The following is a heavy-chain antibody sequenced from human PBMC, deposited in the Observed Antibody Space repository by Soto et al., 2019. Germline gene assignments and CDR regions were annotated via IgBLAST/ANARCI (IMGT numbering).Heavy chain of an antibody. Sequence: SETLSLTCAASGGSISSSNWWSWVRQPPGKGLEWIGEIYHSGSTNYNPYLKSRVTMSVDKTKNQFSLKLSSVTAADTAVYYCGGAGGSYSSGCYYYYGMDVWGQGTTVTVSS. CDR1: GGSISSSNW. D-gene: IGHD6-19*01. CDR3: GGAGGSYSSGCYYYYGMDV. J-gene: IGHJ6*02. CDR2: IYHSGST. V-gene: IGHV4-4*02.